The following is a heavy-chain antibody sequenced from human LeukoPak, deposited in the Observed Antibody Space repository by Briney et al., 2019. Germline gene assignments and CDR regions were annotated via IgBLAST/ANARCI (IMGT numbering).Heavy chain of an antibody. Sequence: SETLSLTCAVYGGSFSGYYWTWIRQPPGKGLEWIGEINHGGRTNYDPSLESRVTMSVDTSKNQFSLNLSSVTAADTAVYYCARGLGEVDYWGQGTLVTVSS. V-gene: IGHV4-34*01. CDR1: GGSFSGYY. CDR3: ARGLGEVDY. J-gene: IGHJ4*02. CDR2: INHGGRT.